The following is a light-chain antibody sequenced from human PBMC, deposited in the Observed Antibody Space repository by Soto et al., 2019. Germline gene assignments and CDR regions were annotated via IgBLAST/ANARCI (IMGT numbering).Light chain of an antibody. Sequence: EIVLTQSPTTLSLSPGERATLSCRASQSVSSSYLAWYQQKPGQAPRLLIYGVSSRATGIPDRFSGSGSGTDFTLTISRLEPEDFAVYYCQQYGSSPYTFGQGTKLEIK. CDR3: QQYGSSPYT. CDR2: GVS. CDR1: QSVSSSY. V-gene: IGKV3-20*01. J-gene: IGKJ2*01.